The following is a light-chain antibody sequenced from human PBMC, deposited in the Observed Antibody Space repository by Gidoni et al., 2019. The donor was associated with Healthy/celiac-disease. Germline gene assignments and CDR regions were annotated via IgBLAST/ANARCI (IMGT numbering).Light chain of an antibody. Sequence: DFQMSQSPPSLSASVGDRVTITCWASQSISSYFNWYQQKPGKAPKLLIYAASSLQSSVPSRFSRSGSDADFTLTISRLQPDDFATFYCQHSYSTLWTFGQGTKVEIK. V-gene: IGKV1-39*01. CDR3: QHSYSTLWT. CDR2: AAS. J-gene: IGKJ1*01. CDR1: QSISSY.